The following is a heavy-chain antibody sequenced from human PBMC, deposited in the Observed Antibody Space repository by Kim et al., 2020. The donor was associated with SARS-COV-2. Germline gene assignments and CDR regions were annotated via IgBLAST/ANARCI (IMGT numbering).Heavy chain of an antibody. J-gene: IGHJ4*02. CDR2: ST. Sequence: STYYADSVKGRFTISRHNSKNTLYLQMNSLRAEDTAVYYCARRTSYYGYYWGQGTLVTVSS. V-gene: IGHV3-53*04. CDR3: ARRTSYYGYY. D-gene: IGHD1-26*01.